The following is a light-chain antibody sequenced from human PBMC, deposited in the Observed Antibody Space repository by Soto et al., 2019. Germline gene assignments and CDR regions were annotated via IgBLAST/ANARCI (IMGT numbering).Light chain of an antibody. CDR1: QDISTY. J-gene: IGKJ2*01. V-gene: IGKV1-33*01. Sequence: DVQMTQSPSSLSASVGDRVTITCQASQDISTYLNWYQQKPGKAPELLIFDASYLQTGVASRVSGSGTGTDFTETTSSLQPEDRATDDGQQYENGPPYTFGQGTKLEI. CDR3: QQYENGPPYT. CDR2: DAS.